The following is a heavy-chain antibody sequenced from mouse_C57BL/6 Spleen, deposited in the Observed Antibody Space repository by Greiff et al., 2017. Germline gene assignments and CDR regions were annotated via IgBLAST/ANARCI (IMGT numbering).Heavy chain of an antibody. V-gene: IGHV1-82*01. D-gene: IGHD3-2*02. CDR1: GYAFSSSW. CDR2: IYPGDGDT. Sequence: QVQLQQSGPELVKPGASVKISCKASGYAFSSSWMNWVKQRPGKGLEWIGRIYPGDGDTNYNGKFKGKATLTADKSSSTAYMQLSSLTSEDSAVYFCARQLRLRGYFDYWGQGTTLTVSS. J-gene: IGHJ2*01. CDR3: ARQLRLRGYFDY.